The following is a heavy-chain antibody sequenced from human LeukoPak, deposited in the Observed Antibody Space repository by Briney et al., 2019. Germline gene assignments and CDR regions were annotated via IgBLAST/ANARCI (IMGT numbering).Heavy chain of an antibody. V-gene: IGHV4-30-2*01. J-gene: IGHJ6*02. Sequence: SQTLSLTCTVSGGSISSGGYYWSWIRQPPGKGLEWIGYIYHSGSTYYNPSLKSRVTISVDRSKNQFSLKLSSVTAADTAVYYCAREKYDSGSYLYGMDVWGQGTTVTVSS. D-gene: IGHD3-10*01. CDR2: IYHSGST. CDR3: AREKYDSGSYLYGMDV. CDR1: GGSISSGGYY.